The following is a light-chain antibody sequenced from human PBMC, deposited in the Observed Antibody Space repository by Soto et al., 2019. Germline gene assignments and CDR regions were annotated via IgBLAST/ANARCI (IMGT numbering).Light chain of an antibody. CDR2: GAS. CDR1: QGIRSY. Sequence: DIQMTQSPSFLSASVGDRVTITCRASQGIRSYLAWYQQRPGKAPELLIYGASTLRPGGASRFSGSGSGTEFTLTISSLQPEDFATYFRQQLNTFPPFFTFGPGTKVDIK. CDR3: QQLNTFPPFFT. J-gene: IGKJ3*01. V-gene: IGKV1-9*01.